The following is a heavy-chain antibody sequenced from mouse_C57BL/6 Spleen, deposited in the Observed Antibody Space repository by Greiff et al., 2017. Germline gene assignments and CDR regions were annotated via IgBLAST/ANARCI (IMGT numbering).Heavy chain of an antibody. CDR1: GYTFTSYW. D-gene: IGHD1-1*01. V-gene: IGHV1-50*01. CDR2: IDPSGSYT. J-gene: IGHJ4*01. CDR3: ARGIDYYGSSLYYAMDD. Sequence: VQLQQPGAELVKPGASVKLSCKASGYTFTSYWMQWVKQRPGQGLEWIGEIDPSGSYTNYNQKFKGKATLTVATSSSTAYMQLSSLTSEDSAVYYGARGIDYYGSSLYYAMDDWGQGTSVTVAS.